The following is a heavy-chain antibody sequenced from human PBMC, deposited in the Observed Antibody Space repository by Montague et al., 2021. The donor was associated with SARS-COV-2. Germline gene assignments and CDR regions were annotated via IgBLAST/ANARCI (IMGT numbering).Heavy chain of an antibody. CDR1: GGSISSSSYY. Sequence: SETLSLTCTVSGGSISSSSYYWGWIRQPPGKGLEWIGSIYYSGSTYYNPSLKSRVTISVDTSKNQFSLKLSSVTAADTAVYYCARQPVLQYFDGLPWFGGMDVWGQGTTVTVSS. CDR3: ARQPVLQYFDGLPWFGGMDV. CDR2: IYYSGST. J-gene: IGHJ6*02. V-gene: IGHV4-39*01. D-gene: IGHD3-9*01.